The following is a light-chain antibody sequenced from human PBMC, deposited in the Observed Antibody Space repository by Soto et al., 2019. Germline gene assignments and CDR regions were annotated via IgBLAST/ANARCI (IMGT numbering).Light chain of an antibody. Sequence: ALTQPASVSGSPGQSITISCTGTSSDVGGYNYVSWYQRHPGKAPKLMIYDVSNRPSGVSNRFSGSKSGNTASLTISGLQAEDEADYYCSSYTSSSTLVFGTGTKVTVL. CDR3: SSYTSSSTLV. V-gene: IGLV2-14*01. CDR1: SSDVGGYNY. CDR2: DVS. J-gene: IGLJ1*01.